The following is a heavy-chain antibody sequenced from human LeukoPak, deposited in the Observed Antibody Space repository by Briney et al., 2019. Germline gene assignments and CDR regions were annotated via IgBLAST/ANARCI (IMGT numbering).Heavy chain of an antibody. V-gene: IGHV4-34*01. CDR2: INHSGST. CDR1: GGSFSGYY. J-gene: IGHJ3*02. Sequence: SETLSLTCAVYGGSFSGYYWSWIRQPPGKGLEWIGEINHSGSTNYNPSLKSRVTISVDTSKNQFSLKLSSVTAADTAVYYCASSITMIVVVTARAFDIWGQGTMVTVSS. D-gene: IGHD3-22*01. CDR3: ASSITMIVVVTARAFDI.